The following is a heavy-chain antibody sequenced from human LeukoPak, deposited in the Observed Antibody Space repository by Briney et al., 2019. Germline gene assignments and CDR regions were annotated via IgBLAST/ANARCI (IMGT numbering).Heavy chain of an antibody. CDR3: ARDRSNRDPFDY. J-gene: IGHJ4*02. CDR1: GFTFSSYA. V-gene: IGHV3-21*01. D-gene: IGHD1-14*01. CDR2: ISSSSSYI. Sequence: GGSLRLSCAASGFTFSSYAMSWVRQAPGKGLEWVSSISSSSSYIYYADSVKGRFTISRDNAKNSLYLQMNSLRAEDTAMYYCARDRSNRDPFDYRGQGTLVTVSS.